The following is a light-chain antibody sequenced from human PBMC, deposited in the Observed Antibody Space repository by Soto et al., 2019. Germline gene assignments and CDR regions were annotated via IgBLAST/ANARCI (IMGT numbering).Light chain of an antibody. V-gene: IGLV1-40*01. Sequence: QSVLTQPPSVSGAPGQRLTISCAGTSSNIGAGFYVHWYQQLPGTAPKLLIYANDDRPSGVPDRFSGSTSGTSASLAITGLQAEDAADYYCQSYDNSLLAYVFGGGTKLTVL. CDR1: SSNIGAGFY. CDR3: QSYDNSLLAYV. CDR2: AND. J-gene: IGLJ2*01.